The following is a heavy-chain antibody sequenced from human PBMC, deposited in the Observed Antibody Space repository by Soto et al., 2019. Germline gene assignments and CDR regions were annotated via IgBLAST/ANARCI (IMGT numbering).Heavy chain of an antibody. CDR1: GGSFSGYY. CDR3: ALRRGGYCSSTSCYGGFYFAY. J-gene: IGHJ4*02. Sequence: SETLSLTCAVYGGSFSGYYWSWIRQPPGKGLEWIGEINHSGSTNYNPSLKSRVTISVDTSKNQFSLKLSSVTAADTAVYYCALRRGGYCSSTSCYGGFYFAYWGQGTLVTVSS. D-gene: IGHD2-2*01. CDR2: INHSGST. V-gene: IGHV4-34*01.